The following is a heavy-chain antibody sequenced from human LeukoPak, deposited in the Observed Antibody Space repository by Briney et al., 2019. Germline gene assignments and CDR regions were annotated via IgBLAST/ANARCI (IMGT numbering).Heavy chain of an antibody. Sequence: NTSQTLSLTCAVSGGSISSGGYSWSWIRQPPGEGLEWIGYIYHSGSTYYNPSLKSRVTISVDRSKNQFSLKLSSVTAADTAVYYCVRFRGHYWDYWGQGTLVTVSS. CDR1: GGSISSGGYS. J-gene: IGHJ4*02. D-gene: IGHD2-15*01. CDR2: IYHSGST. V-gene: IGHV4-30-2*01. CDR3: VRFRGHYWDY.